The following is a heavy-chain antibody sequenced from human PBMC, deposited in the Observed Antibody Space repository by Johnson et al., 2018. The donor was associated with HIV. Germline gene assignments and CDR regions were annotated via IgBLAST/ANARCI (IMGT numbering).Heavy chain of an antibody. CDR2: MSWNSGSI. CDR1: GFTFSNAW. CDR3: ARETRGSSWFDAFDI. J-gene: IGHJ3*02. D-gene: IGHD6-13*01. V-gene: IGHV3-48*01. Sequence: VQLVESGGGLVKPGGSLRLSCAASGFTFSNAWMSWVRQAPGKGLEWVSGMSWNSGSIGYADSVKGRFTVSRDNSKNTLYLQMKSLRAEDTAVYYCARETRGSSWFDAFDIWGQGTMVTVYS.